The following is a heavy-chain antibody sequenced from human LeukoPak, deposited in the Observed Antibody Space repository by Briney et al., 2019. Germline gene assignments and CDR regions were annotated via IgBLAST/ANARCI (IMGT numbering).Heavy chain of an antibody. D-gene: IGHD2/OR15-2a*01. Sequence: GGSLRLSCAASGFTVSSNYMNWVRQAPGKGLEWVSVIYSGGSTYYADSVRGRFTISRDTSKNTLYLQMNSLRPEDTALYFCAIGADYCFPNWGQGTLVTVSS. CDR1: GFTVSSNY. CDR3: AIGADYCFPN. CDR2: IYSGGST. J-gene: IGHJ4*02. V-gene: IGHV3-53*05.